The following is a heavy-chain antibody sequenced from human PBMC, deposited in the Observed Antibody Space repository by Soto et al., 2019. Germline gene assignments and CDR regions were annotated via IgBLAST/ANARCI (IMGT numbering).Heavy chain of an antibody. D-gene: IGHD7-27*01. CDR3: AKDHTGADAFDI. J-gene: IGHJ3*02. CDR1: GGSITHDNW. V-gene: IGHV4-4*02. CDR2: ISHSGTT. Sequence: TLSLTCAVSGGSITHDNWWNWARQPPGKGLEWIGEISHSGTTNYNPSLKSRVSISVDMSKNQFSLKLTSVTAADTAVYYCAKDHTGADAFDIWGQGIMVTVS.